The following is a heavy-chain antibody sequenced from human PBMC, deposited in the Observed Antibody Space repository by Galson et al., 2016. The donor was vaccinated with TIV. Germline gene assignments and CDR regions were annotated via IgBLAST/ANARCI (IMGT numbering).Heavy chain of an antibody. Sequence: SLRLSCAASGFSVSDDCMSWVRQAPGKGLEWLSIIYPDYSGGTMFYADSVKGRLTISRDNAKNTLYLQMNSLRAEDTALYYCARTHGIALSPFDIWGQGTMVAVSS. D-gene: IGHD6-13*01. J-gene: IGHJ3*02. CDR3: ARTHGIALSPFDI. CDR2: IYPDYSGGTM. CDR1: GFSVSDDC. V-gene: IGHV3-53*03.